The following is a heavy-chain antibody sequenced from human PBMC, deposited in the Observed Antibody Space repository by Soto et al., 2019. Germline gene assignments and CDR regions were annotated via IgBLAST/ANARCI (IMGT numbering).Heavy chain of an antibody. Sequence: GGSLRLSCAASGFTFSSYAMHWVRQAPGKGLEWVAVISYDGSNKYYADSVKGRFTISRDNSKNTLYLQMNSLRAEDTAVYYCARAGLAAARDGTNPITYWGQGTLVTVSS. CDR1: GFTFSSYA. J-gene: IGHJ4*02. D-gene: IGHD6-13*01. CDR3: ARAGLAAARDGTNPITY. CDR2: ISYDGSNK. V-gene: IGHV3-30-3*01.